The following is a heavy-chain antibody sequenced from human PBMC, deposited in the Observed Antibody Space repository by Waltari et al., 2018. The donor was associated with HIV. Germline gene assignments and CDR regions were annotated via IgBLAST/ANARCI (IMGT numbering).Heavy chain of an antibody. D-gene: IGHD3-3*01. Sequence: EVQLVESGGGLVQPGGSLRLSCAASGFPFSSYWMSWVRQAPGKGLGWVAKIKQDGSEKYYVASVKGRFTISRDNAKNSLYLQMNSLRAEDTAVYYCARITIFGVVNDYGMDVWGQGTTVTVSS. CDR1: GFPFSSYW. V-gene: IGHV3-7*01. CDR3: ARITIFGVVNDYGMDV. CDR2: IKQDGSEK. J-gene: IGHJ6*02.